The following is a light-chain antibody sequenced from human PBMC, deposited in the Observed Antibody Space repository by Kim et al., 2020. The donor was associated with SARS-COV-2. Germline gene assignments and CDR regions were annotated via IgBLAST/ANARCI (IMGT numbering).Light chain of an antibody. CDR1: QSVSSY. CDR2: DAS. CDR3: QQRSNWPPLLT. V-gene: IGKV3-11*01. Sequence: PGERATLSCRASQSVSSYLAWYQQKPGQAPRLLIYDASNRATGIPARFSGSGSGTDFTLTISSLETEDFAVYYCQQRSNWPPLLTFGGGTKVDIK. J-gene: IGKJ4*01.